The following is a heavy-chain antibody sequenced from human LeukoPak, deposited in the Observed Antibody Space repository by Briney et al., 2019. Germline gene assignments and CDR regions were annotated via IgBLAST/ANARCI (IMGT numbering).Heavy chain of an antibody. CDR2: INSSDGST. CDR3: ASDVAREFDH. Sequence: ASVKVSCKASGHIFISYYIHWVRQAPGQGLEWMGVINSSDGSTNYAQKFQGRVTMTRDTSATTVYLDLSGLTFEDTAVYYCASDVAREFDHWGQGTLVTVSS. CDR1: GHIFISYY. D-gene: IGHD5-24*01. J-gene: IGHJ4*02. V-gene: IGHV1-46*01.